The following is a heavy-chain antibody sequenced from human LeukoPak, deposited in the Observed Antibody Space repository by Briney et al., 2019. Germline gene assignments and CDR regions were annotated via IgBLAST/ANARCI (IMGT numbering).Heavy chain of an antibody. D-gene: IGHD3-10*01. V-gene: IGHV3-11*04. Sequence: PGGSLRLSCAASGFTFSDYYMSWIRQAPGKGLEWVSYISSSGSTIYYADSVKGRFTISRDNAKNSLYLQMNSLRAEDTAVYYCARTMGNYYYYYMDVWGKGTTVTVSS. CDR1: GFTFSDYY. CDR2: ISSSGSTI. J-gene: IGHJ6*03. CDR3: ARTMGNYYYYYMDV.